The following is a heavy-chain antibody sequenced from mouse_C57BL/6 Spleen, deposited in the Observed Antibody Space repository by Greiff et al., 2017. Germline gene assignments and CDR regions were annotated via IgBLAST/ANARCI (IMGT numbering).Heavy chain of an antibody. D-gene: IGHD2-2*01. J-gene: IGHJ4*01. CDR1: GFTFTDYY. Sequence: EVHLVESGGGLVQPGGSLSLSCAASGFTFTDYYMSWVRQPPGKALEWLGFIRNKANGYTTEYSASVKGRFTISRDNSQSILYLQMNALRAEDSATYYCARPNFYYGYDEGAMEYWGQGTSVTVSS. CDR2: IRNKANGYTT. CDR3: ARPNFYYGYDEGAMEY. V-gene: IGHV7-3*01.